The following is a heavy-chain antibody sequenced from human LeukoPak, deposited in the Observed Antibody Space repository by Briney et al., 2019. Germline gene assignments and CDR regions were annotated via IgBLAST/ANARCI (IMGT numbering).Heavy chain of an antibody. CDR1: GFSFSGYS. V-gene: IGHV3-21*01. Sequence: GGSLTLSCEASGFSFSGYSMNWVRQAPGKALEWVSSISSSSTYMFHADSVKGRFTISRDNAKNSLYLQMNSLRAEDTAVYYCARGDNRPATAAEPFDYWGQGNLVTVSS. CDR3: ARGDNRPATAAEPFDY. J-gene: IGHJ4*02. D-gene: IGHD1-14*01. CDR2: ISSSSTYM.